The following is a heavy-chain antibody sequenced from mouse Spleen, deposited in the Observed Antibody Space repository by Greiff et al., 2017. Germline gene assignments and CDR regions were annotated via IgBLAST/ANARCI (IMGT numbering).Heavy chain of an antibody. V-gene: IGHV14-3*02. J-gene: IGHJ1*01. CDR1: GFNIKDTY. Sequence: VQLQQSGAELVKPGASVKLSCTASGFNIKDTYMHWVKQRPEQGLEWIGRIDPANGNTKYDPKFQGKATITADTSSNTAYLQLSSLTSEDTAVYYCARDYYGSSYVGWYFDVWGAGTTVTVSS. CDR3: ARDYYGSSYVGWYFDV. CDR2: IDPANGNT. D-gene: IGHD1-1*01.